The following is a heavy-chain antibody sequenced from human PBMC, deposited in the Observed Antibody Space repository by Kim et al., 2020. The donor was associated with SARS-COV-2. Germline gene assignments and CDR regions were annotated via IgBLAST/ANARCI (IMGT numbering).Heavy chain of an antibody. D-gene: IGHD3-3*01. CDR2: FDPEDGET. J-gene: IGHJ6*02. CDR1: GYTLTELS. V-gene: IGHV1-24*01. CDR3: ATGGVYYDFWSGYLLNYGMDV. Sequence: ASVKVSCKVSGYTLTELSMHWVRQAPGKGLEWMGGFDPEDGETIYAQKFQGRVTMTEDTSTDTAYMELSSLRSEDTAVYYCATGGVYYDFWSGYLLNYGMDVWGQGTTVTVSS.